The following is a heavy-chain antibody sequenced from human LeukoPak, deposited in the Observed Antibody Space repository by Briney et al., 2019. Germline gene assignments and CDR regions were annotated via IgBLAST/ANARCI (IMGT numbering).Heavy chain of an antibody. V-gene: IGHV4-39*01. J-gene: IGHJ5*02. CDR3: ARHAGFLEWLLADNWFDP. D-gene: IGHD3-3*01. Sequence: SETLSLTCTVSGGSISSSSYYSGWIRQPPGKGLEWLGSIYYSGSPYYNPSLKSRVTISVDTSKNQFSLKLSSVTAADTAVYYCARHAGFLEWLLADNWFDPWGQGTLVTVSS. CDR2: IYYSGSP. CDR1: GGSISSSSYY.